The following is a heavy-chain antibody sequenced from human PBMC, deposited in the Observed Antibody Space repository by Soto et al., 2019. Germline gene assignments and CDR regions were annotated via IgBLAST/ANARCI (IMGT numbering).Heavy chain of an antibody. CDR2: INHSGST. D-gene: IGHD3-3*01. Sequence: QVQLQQWGAGLLKPSETLSLTCAVYGGSFSGYYWSWIRQPPGKGLEWIGEINHSGSTNYNPSLKSRVTISVDTSKNQFSLKLSSVTAADTAVYYSARGLRDFWSFGDHNWFDPWGQGTLVTVSS. J-gene: IGHJ5*02. V-gene: IGHV4-34*01. CDR1: GGSFSGYY. CDR3: ARGLRDFWSFGDHNWFDP.